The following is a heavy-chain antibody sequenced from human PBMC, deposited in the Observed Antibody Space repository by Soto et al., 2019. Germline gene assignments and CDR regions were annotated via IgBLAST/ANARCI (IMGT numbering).Heavy chain of an antibody. J-gene: IGHJ6*02. CDR1: GYSFTDYH. CDR2: INPQSGGT. V-gene: IGHV1-2*04. Sequence: GASVKVSCKASGYSFTDYHIHWVRQAPGQGLEWLGRINPQSGGTSTAQKFQGWVTMTTDTSISTASMELGRLTSDDTAIYYCARGDSTDCSNGVCSFFYNHDMDVWGQGTTVTVSS. D-gene: IGHD2-8*01. CDR3: ARGDSTDCSNGVCSFFYNHDMDV.